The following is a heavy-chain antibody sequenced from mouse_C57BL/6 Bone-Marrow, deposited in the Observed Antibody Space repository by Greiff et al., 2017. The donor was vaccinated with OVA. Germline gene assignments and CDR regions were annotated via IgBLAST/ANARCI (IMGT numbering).Heavy chain of an antibody. CDR1: GFTFSSYG. Sequence: EVMLVESGGDLVKPGGSLKLSCAASGFTFSSYGMSWVRQTPDKRLEWVATISSGGSYTYYPDSGKGRFTISRDNAKNTLYLQMSSLKSEDTAMYYCARRYYGSSYEDYFDYWGQGTTLTVSS. J-gene: IGHJ2*01. CDR3: ARRYYGSSYEDYFDY. D-gene: IGHD1-1*01. V-gene: IGHV5-6*02. CDR2: ISSGGSYT.